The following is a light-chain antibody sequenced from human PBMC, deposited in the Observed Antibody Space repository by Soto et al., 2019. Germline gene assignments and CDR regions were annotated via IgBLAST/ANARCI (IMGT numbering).Light chain of an antibody. CDR2: AAG. CDR3: QQGHSFPYT. Sequence: DLQMTQSPASVSASVGDRVTITGRASQGISSWLAWYQQSPGKPPKLLIYAAGSLQSGVPSRCSGSGSGTDFNLTSSSLKPEDFSTYYCQQGHSFPYTFGQGTKLEIK. J-gene: IGKJ2*01. CDR1: QGISSW. V-gene: IGKV1-12*01.